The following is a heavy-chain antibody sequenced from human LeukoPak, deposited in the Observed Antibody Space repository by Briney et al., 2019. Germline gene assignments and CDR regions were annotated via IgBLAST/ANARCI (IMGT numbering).Heavy chain of an antibody. D-gene: IGHD3-9*01. CDR1: GFTFSSYS. CDR3: APGYFYFDY. CDR2: ISSSSSTI. J-gene: IGHJ4*02. Sequence: GGSLRHSCAASGFTFSSYSMNWVRQAPGKGLEWVSYISSSSSTIYYADSVKGRFTISRDNAKNSLYLQMNSLRAEDTAVYYCAPGYFYFDYWGQGTLVTVSS. V-gene: IGHV3-48*01.